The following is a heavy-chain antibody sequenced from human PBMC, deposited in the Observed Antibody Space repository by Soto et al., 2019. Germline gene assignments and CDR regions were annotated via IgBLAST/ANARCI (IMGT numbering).Heavy chain of an antibody. CDR2: IYYSGST. Sequence: SETLSLTCTVSGGSISSYYGGWFRQPPGKGLEWIGYIYYSGSTTYHPSLKSRVTISVDRSKNQFYLKLSSVTAADTAVYYCAREHNYDSSGIGFDSWGQGTLVTVSS. J-gene: IGHJ4*02. CDR3: AREHNYDSSGIGFDS. D-gene: IGHD3-22*01. V-gene: IGHV4-59*01. CDR1: GGSISSYY.